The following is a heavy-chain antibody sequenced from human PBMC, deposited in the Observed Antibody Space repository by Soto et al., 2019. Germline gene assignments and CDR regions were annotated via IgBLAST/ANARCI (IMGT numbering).Heavy chain of an antibody. CDR3: AVVDSTGNWFDP. D-gene: IGHD6-25*01. V-gene: IGHV4-39*01. CDR2: MYYSGTT. Sequence: QLQLQESGPGLVKPSETLSLTCTVSGGSISSSDFYWGWLRQTPGKGLEFIGSMYYSGTTYYNPSLKSRVTISVDTSKNQFTLKLISVTAADTAVYYCAVVDSTGNWFDPWGEGDLVTVSS. J-gene: IGHJ5*02. CDR1: GGSISSSDFY.